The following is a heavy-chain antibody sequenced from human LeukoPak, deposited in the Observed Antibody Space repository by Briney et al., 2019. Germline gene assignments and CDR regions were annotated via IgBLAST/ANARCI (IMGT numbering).Heavy chain of an antibody. CDR3: ARVRGDKLPYYFDY. J-gene: IGHJ4*02. Sequence: PGGSLRLSCAASGFTFSSYGMHWVRQAPGKGLEWVAFIRYDGSNKYYADSVKGRFTISRDNSKNTLYLQMNSLRAEDTAVYYCARVRGDKLPYYFDYWGQGTLVTVSS. D-gene: IGHD2-21*02. CDR1: GFTFSSYG. V-gene: IGHV3-30*02. CDR2: IRYDGSNK.